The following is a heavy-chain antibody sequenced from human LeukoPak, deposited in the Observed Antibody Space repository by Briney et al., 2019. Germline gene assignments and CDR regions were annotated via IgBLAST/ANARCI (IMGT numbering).Heavy chain of an antibody. Sequence: GGSLRLSCAASGFTFSSYAMSWGRQAPGKGLEWVSAISGSGGSTYYADSLRGRFTISRDNSKNTLYLQMNSLRAEDTAVYYCAKGSEYYDFWSGTYYFDYWGQGTLVTVSS. CDR2: ISGSGGST. V-gene: IGHV3-23*01. D-gene: IGHD3-3*01. CDR3: AKGSEYYDFWSGTYYFDY. J-gene: IGHJ4*02. CDR1: GFTFSSYA.